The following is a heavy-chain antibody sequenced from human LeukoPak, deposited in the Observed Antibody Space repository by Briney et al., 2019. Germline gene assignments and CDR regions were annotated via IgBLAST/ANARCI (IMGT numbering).Heavy chain of an antibody. CDR1: GYAFTSYG. D-gene: IGHD1-26*01. CDR3: ARGSDTGSSATDY. Sequence: ASVKVSCKASGYAFTSYGISWVRQAPGQGLEWIGWISAYNGNTNYAQKFQDRVTMTTDTSTSTANMELRSLRSDDTAVYYCARGSDTGSSATDYWGQGTLVTVSS. CDR2: ISAYNGNT. J-gene: IGHJ4*02. V-gene: IGHV1-18*01.